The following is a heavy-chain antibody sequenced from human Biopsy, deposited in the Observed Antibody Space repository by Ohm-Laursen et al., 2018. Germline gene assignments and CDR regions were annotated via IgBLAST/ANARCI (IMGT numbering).Heavy chain of an antibody. CDR3: ARGSSYGYDFDY. V-gene: IGHV4-59*01. CDR2: VYYSGST. Sequence: GTLSLTWTVSGDSISSYYWSWIRQPPGKGLQWIGYVYYSGSTNFNPSLKSRVTISVDTSKNQFSLKLSSVTAADTAVYFCARGSSYGYDFDYWGQGTLVAVSS. J-gene: IGHJ4*02. CDR1: GDSISSYY. D-gene: IGHD5-18*01.